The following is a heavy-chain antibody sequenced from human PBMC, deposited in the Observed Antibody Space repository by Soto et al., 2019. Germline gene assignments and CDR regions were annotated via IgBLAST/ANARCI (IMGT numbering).Heavy chain of an antibody. D-gene: IGHD2-15*01. J-gene: IGHJ4*02. V-gene: IGHV4-30-4*08. Sequence: SETLSLTCTVSGGSISSGGYYWSWIRQHPGKGLEWIGYIYYSGSTYHNPSLKSRVTISVDTSKNQFSLKLSSVTAADTAVYYCARAVVTDPYYFDYWGQGTLVTVSS. CDR1: GGSISSGGYY. CDR3: ARAVVTDPYYFDY. CDR2: IYYSGST.